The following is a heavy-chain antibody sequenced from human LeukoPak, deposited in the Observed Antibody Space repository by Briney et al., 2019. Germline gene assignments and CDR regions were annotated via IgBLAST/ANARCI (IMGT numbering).Heavy chain of an antibody. D-gene: IGHD3-10*01. J-gene: IGHJ5*02. Sequence: GGSLRLSCAASGFTFSDYAMTWVRQAPGKGLEWVAGISWNSDSMGYGDSVKGRFTISRDNAKNSLFLQMHSLRPEDTALYYCAKVGVRGVSTNWFDPWGQGTPVTV. CDR3: AKVGVRGVSTNWFDP. V-gene: IGHV3-9*01. CDR1: GFTFSDYA. CDR2: ISWNSDSM.